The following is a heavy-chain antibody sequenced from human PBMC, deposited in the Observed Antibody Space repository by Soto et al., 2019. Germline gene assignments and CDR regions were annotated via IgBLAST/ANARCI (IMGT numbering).Heavy chain of an antibody. Sequence: QVHLVQSGAEVKKPGASVKVSCKASGYTFTSYGITWVRQAPGQGLEWMGWISAHNGNTDYAQKLQGRVIVTRDTSTSTAYRELRSQRSDDTAVYYCARGRYGDYWGQGALVTVSS. D-gene: IGHD1-1*01. CDR3: ARGRYGDY. CDR2: ISAHNGNT. J-gene: IGHJ4*02. V-gene: IGHV1-18*01. CDR1: GYTFTSYG.